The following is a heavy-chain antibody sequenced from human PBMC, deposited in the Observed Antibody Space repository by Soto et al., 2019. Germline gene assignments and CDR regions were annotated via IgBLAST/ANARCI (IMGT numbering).Heavy chain of an antibody. J-gene: IGHJ3*02. CDR1: GYTFTSYA. V-gene: IGHV1-3*01. Sequence: GASVKVSCKASGYTFTSYAMHWVRQAPGQRHERMGWINAGNGNTKYSQKFQGRVTITRDTSASTAYMELSSLRSEDTAVYYCARRFGNYYDSSGYYYEGAFDIWGQGTMVTVSS. CDR3: ARRFGNYYDSSGYYYEGAFDI. D-gene: IGHD3-22*01. CDR2: INAGNGNT.